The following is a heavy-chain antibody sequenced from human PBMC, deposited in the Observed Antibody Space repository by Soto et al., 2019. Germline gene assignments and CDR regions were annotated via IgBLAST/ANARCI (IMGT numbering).Heavy chain of an antibody. J-gene: IGHJ3*02. D-gene: IGHD2-2*01. CDR2: INPNSGGT. Sequence: GASVKVSCKGSGYTFTGYYMHWVRQAPGQGLEWMGWINPNSGGTNYAQKFQGWVTMTRDTSISTAYMELSRLRSDDTAVYYCARDLKYQLLSYAFDIWGQGTMVTVSS. CDR1: GYTFTGYY. V-gene: IGHV1-2*04. CDR3: ARDLKYQLLSYAFDI.